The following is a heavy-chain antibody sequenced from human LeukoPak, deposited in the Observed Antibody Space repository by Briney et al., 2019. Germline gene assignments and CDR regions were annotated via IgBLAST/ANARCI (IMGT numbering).Heavy chain of an antibody. D-gene: IGHD6-13*01. V-gene: IGHV1-2*02. Sequence: GASVKASCKASGYTFTGYYMHWVRQAPGQGLEWMGWINPNSGGTNYAQKFQGRVTMTRDTSISTAYMELSRLRSDDTAVYYCARNPGSIAAAGEADYRGQGTLVTVSS. CDR1: GYTFTGYY. J-gene: IGHJ4*02. CDR3: ARNPGSIAAAGEADY. CDR2: INPNSGGT.